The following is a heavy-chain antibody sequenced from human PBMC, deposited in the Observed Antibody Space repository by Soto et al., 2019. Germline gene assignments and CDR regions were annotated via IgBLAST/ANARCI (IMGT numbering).Heavy chain of an antibody. CDR2: VYHSGYT. Sequence: SETLSLTCNVSGYSISSGYYWGWVRQPPGKGLEWIGSVYHSGYTYYSPSLKSRVTISADTSKNQYSMGLSSVTAADTAVYYCVRLAAGRWFLDFWGQGTRVTVSS. J-gene: IGHJ4*02. CDR1: GYSISSGYY. CDR3: VRLAAGRWFLDF. D-gene: IGHD6-19*01. V-gene: IGHV4-38-2*02.